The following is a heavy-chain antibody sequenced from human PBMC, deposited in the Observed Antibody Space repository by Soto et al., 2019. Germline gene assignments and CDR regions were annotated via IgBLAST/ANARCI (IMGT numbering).Heavy chain of an antibody. CDR2: IKQDGSEK. CDR1: GFTFSSYW. Sequence: GGSLRLSCAASGFTFSSYWMSWVRQAPGKGLEWVANIKQDGSEKYYVDSVKGRFTISRDNAKNSLYLQMNSLRAEDTAVYYCARDPALLRYFDRPPVGRYYFDYWGQGTLVTVSS. J-gene: IGHJ4*02. V-gene: IGHV3-7*01. D-gene: IGHD3-9*01. CDR3: ARDPALLRYFDRPPVGRYYFDY.